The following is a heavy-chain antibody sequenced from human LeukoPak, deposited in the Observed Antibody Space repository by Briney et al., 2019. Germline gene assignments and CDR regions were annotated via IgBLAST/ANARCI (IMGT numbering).Heavy chain of an antibody. Sequence: ASVKVSCKASGYTFTSYFVHWVRQAAGQGLEWMGRINANSGGTEYAQNFQGRVTMTRDTSISTASMELSRLTSDDTAVYYCARDLSSTSNWELDSWGQGTLVTVSS. CDR1: GYTFTSYF. CDR2: INANSGGT. J-gene: IGHJ4*02. D-gene: IGHD7-27*01. CDR3: ARDLSSTSNWELDS. V-gene: IGHV1-2*06.